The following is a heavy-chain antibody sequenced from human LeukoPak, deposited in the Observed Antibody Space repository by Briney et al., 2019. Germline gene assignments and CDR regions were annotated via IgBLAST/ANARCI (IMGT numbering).Heavy chain of an antibody. D-gene: IGHD3-10*01. Sequence: GGSLRLSRAASGFTLSTFWMSWVRQAPGKGLEWVANINQDGSQTYYVDSVKGRFTISRDNAKNSLYLQMNSLRVEDTAVYYCARDLQRGITMVRGVPYYYYGMDVWGQGTTVTVSS. CDR1: GFTLSTFW. V-gene: IGHV3-7*01. J-gene: IGHJ6*02. CDR3: ARDLQRGITMVRGVPYYYYGMDV. CDR2: INQDGSQT.